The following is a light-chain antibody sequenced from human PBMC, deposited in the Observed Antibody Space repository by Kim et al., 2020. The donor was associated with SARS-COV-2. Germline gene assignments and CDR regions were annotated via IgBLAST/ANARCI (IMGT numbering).Light chain of an antibody. Sequence: GQPITIYCTGPSSDVEGYNYVSWYQHHPGKAPRLMIYDINMRPSGVSSRFSGSKSGNTAALTISGLQAEDEADYSCNSYTSSSTLVFGGGTQLTVL. CDR2: DIN. CDR1: SSDVEGYNY. CDR3: NSYTSSSTLV. J-gene: IGLJ3*02. V-gene: IGLV2-14*03.